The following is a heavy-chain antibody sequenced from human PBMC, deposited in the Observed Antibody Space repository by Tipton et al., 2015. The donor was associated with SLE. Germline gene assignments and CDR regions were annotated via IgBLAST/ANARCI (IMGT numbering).Heavy chain of an antibody. CDR3: ARDLYDFWSGYTPSGAMDV. J-gene: IGHJ6*03. Sequence: LRLSCTVSGYSINNGFYWGWIRQPPGKGLEWIGIIYHSGTTYYNPSLKSRVTISVDTSKNQFSLRLSSVTAADTATYYCARDLYDFWSGYTPSGAMDVWGKGTTVTVSS. V-gene: IGHV4-38-2*02. CDR2: IYHSGTT. CDR1: GYSINNGFY. D-gene: IGHD3-3*01.